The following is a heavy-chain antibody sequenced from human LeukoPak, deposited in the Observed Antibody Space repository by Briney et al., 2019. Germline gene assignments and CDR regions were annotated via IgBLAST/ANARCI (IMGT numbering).Heavy chain of an antibody. CDR3: ARVTHCSGGSCYSDAFDI. D-gene: IGHD2-15*01. V-gene: IGHV1-69*13. J-gene: IGHJ3*02. CDR1: GYTLTSYG. CDR2: IIPIFGTA. Sequence: SVKVSCKASGYTLTSYGISWVRRAPGQGLEWMGGIIPIFGTANYAQKFQGRVTITADESTSTAYMELSSLRSEDTAVYYCARVTHCSGGSCYSDAFDIWGQGTMVTVSS.